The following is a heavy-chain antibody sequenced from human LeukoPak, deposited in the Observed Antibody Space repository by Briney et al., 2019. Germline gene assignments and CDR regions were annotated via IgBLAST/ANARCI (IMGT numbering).Heavy chain of an antibody. Sequence: PGGSLRLSCAASGFTFGSYGMHWVRQAPGKGLEWVSYISSSGSTIYYADSVKGRFTISRDNAKNSLYLQMNSLRAEDTALYHCARGGYCSSTSCYDDYYYYYMDVWGKGTTVTISS. D-gene: IGHD2-2*01. CDR2: ISSSGSTI. V-gene: IGHV3-48*04. CDR3: ARGGYCSSTSCYDDYYYYYMDV. CDR1: GFTFGSYG. J-gene: IGHJ6*03.